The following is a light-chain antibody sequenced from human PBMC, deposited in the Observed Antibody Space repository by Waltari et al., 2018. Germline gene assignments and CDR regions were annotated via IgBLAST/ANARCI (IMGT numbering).Light chain of an antibody. J-gene: IGLJ3*02. CDR1: NSDVGGYKY. CDR3: CSYAGFSWV. V-gene: IGLV2-11*01. Sequence: QSALTQPRSVSGSPGQSVTISCTGTNSDVGGYKYVSWYQLHPGKDPKLMIYGVTKRPSGVSDHFSGSKSGNTASLTISGLQTDDEADYYCCSYAGFSWVFGGGTELTVL. CDR2: GVT.